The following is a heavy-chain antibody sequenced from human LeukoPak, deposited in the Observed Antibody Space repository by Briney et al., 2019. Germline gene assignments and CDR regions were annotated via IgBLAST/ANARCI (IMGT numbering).Heavy chain of an antibody. CDR1: GYSISTGFY. V-gene: IGHV4-38-2*02. Sequence: SETLSLTCDVSGYSISTGFYWGWVRQSPQKGLQWIGSTYDKTNYNPSFNTRVSISVDTSKNQFFLNLTSVTAADTAIYYCVREKKFGTPIDGFDNWGQGTMVTVSS. J-gene: IGHJ3*02. CDR2: TYDKT. CDR3: VREKKFGTPIDGFDN. D-gene: IGHD3-10*01.